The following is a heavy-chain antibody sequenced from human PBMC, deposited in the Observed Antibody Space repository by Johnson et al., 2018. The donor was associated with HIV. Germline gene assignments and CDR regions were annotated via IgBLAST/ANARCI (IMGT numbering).Heavy chain of an antibody. CDR3: SGYGYGPEAAFYI. CDR2: ITYDGSNQ. CDR1: GSTFSTYG. Sequence: QVQLVESGGGLVQPGGSLRLSCAASGSTFSTYGMHWVRQAPGKGLEWVAVITYDGSNQYYGDSVKGRSTISRDNAKNSLYLQMNSLRAEDTAVYYCSGYGYGPEAAFYIWGQGTMVTVSS. J-gene: IGHJ3*02. D-gene: IGHD5-12*01. V-gene: IGHV3-30*03.